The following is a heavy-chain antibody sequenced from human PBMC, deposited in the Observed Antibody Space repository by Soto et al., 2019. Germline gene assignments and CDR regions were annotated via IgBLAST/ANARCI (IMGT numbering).Heavy chain of an antibody. CDR2: ISAYNGNT. Sequence: GTSVKVSCKASGYTFTSYGISWVRQAPGQGLEWMGWISAYNGNTNYAQKLQGRVTMTTDTSTSTAYMELRSLRSDDTAVYYCARDGACDSHGSISCYYYYGMDVWGQGTTVTVSS. J-gene: IGHJ6*02. CDR1: GYTFTSYG. V-gene: IGHV1-18*01. D-gene: IGHD2-2*01. CDR3: ARDGACDSHGSISCYYYYGMDV.